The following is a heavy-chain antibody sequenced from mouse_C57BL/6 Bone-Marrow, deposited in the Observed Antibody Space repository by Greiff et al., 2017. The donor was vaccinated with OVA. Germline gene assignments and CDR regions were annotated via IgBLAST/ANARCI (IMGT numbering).Heavy chain of an antibody. CDR3: ARHAGYAMDY. CDR1: GFTFSSYG. V-gene: IGHV5-6*01. CDR2: ISSGGSYT. J-gene: IGHJ4*01. Sequence: EVQVVESGGDLVKPGGSLKLSCAASGFTFSSYGMSWVRQTPDKRLEWVATISSGGSYTYYPDSVKGRFTISRDNAKNTLYLQMSSLKSEDTAMYYCARHAGYAMDYWGQGTSVTVSS.